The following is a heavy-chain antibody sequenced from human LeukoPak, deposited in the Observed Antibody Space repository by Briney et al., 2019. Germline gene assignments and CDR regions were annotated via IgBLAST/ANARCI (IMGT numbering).Heavy chain of an antibody. CDR1: GFTFSSYD. Sequence: GGSLRLSCAASGFTFSSYDMYWVRQAPGKGLEWVAVISNDGNNKQYADSVKGRFTISRDNSKNTLYLQMNSLSADDTAVYHCAKDGLMRFFDYWGQGTLVTVSS. D-gene: IGHD2-8*01. CDR2: ISNDGNNK. V-gene: IGHV3-30*18. J-gene: IGHJ4*02. CDR3: AKDGLMRFFDY.